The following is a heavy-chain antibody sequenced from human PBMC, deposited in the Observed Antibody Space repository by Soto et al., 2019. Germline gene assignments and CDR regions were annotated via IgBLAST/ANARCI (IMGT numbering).Heavy chain of an antibody. CDR2: IYYSGST. V-gene: IGHV4-30-4*01. CDR1: GGSISSGDYY. Sequence: SETLSLTCTVSGGSISSGDYYWSWIRQPPGKGLEWIGYIYYSGSTYYNPSLKSRVTISVDTSKNQFSLKLSSVTAADTAVYYCARVRVVTTVTTFDLWGQGTLVTVSS. J-gene: IGHJ5*02. D-gene: IGHD4-17*01. CDR3: ARVRVVTTVTTFDL.